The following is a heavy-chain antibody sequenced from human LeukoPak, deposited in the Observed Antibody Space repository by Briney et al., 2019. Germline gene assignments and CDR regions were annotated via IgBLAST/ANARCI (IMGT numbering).Heavy chain of an antibody. Sequence: GGSLRLSCAASGFTFSSYAMSWVRQAPGKGLEWASAISGSGGSTYYADSVKGRFTISRDNSKNTLYLQMNSLRAEDTAVYYCAKDGHYDSSGFTLQYWGQGTLVTVSS. D-gene: IGHD3-22*01. CDR2: ISGSGGST. CDR1: GFTFSSYA. CDR3: AKDGHYDSSGFTLQY. J-gene: IGHJ1*01. V-gene: IGHV3-23*01.